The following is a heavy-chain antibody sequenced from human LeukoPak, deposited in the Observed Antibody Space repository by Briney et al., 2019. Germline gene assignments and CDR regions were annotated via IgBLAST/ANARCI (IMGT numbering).Heavy chain of an antibody. J-gene: IGHJ4*02. CDR1: GFTFRTYA. D-gene: IGHD3-10*01. V-gene: IGHV3-23*01. CDR2: ISDGGGGT. Sequence: GGSLRLSCAASGFTFRTYAMSCVRQAPGKGLEWVPSISDGGGGTYYADSVKGRFTISRDNSKNTLYLLMNSLRAEDTAIYYCANRGKYYFDYWGQGTLVTVSS. CDR3: ANRGKYYFDY.